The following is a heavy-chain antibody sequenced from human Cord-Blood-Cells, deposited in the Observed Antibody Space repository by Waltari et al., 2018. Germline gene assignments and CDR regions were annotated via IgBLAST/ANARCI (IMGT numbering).Heavy chain of an antibody. J-gene: IGHJ4*02. CDR1: GFTFSSYG. V-gene: IGHV3-33*01. CDR3: ARAGSHSSSWFDY. Sequence: QVQLVESGGGVVQPGRSLRLSCAASGFTFSSYGMHWVRQAPGKGLEWVAVIWYDGSKKYYADSGKGRFTISRDNSKNTLYLQMNSLRAEDTAVYYCARAGSHSSSWFDYWGQGTLVTVSS. CDR2: IWYDGSKK. D-gene: IGHD6-13*01.